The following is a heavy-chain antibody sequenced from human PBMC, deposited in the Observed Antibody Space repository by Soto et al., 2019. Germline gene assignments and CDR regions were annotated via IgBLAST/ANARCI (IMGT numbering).Heavy chain of an antibody. CDR3: ARTPTDYYGSGSYPYYYYYYGMDV. Sequence: SGPTLVNPTQTLTLTCTFSGFSLSTSGMCVSWIRQPPGKALEWLALIDWDDDKYYSTSLKTRLTISKDTSKNQVVLTMTNMDPVDTATYYCARTPTDYYGSGSYPYYYYYYGMDVWGQGTTVTASS. CDR2: IDWDDDK. V-gene: IGHV2-70*01. J-gene: IGHJ6*02. D-gene: IGHD3-10*01. CDR1: GFSLSTSGMC.